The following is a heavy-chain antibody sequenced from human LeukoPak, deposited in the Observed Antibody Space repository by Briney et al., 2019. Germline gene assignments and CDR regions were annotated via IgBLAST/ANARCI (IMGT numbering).Heavy chain of an antibody. D-gene: IGHD2-15*01. CDR2: ITSNGGST. V-gene: IGHV3-64D*06. J-gene: IGHJ4*02. CDR3: VSQDCSGGSCYSINFDY. CDR1: GFTFSSYA. Sequence: PGGPLRLSCSASGFTFSSYAMHWVRQAPGKGPEYVSTITSNGGSTYYADSVNGRFTTPKDNSNNTLYLQLSSLRAEDTAVYYCVSQDCSGGSCYSINFDYWGQGTLVTVSS.